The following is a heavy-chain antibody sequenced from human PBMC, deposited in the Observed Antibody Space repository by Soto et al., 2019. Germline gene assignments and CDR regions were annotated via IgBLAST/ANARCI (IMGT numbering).Heavy chain of an antibody. CDR2: INPNSGGT. D-gene: IGHD6-13*01. Sequence: ASVKVSCKASGYTFTGYYMHWVRQAPGQGLEWMGWINPNSGGTNYAQKFQGRVTMTRDTSISTAYMELSRLRSDDTAVYYCARVAPIAAAGILYNYYGMDVSGQGTTATVYS. V-gene: IGHV1-2*02. CDR1: GYTFTGYY. CDR3: ARVAPIAAAGILYNYYGMDV. J-gene: IGHJ6*02.